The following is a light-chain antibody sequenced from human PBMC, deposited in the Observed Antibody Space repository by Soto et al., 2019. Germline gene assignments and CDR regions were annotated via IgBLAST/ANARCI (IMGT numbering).Light chain of an antibody. V-gene: IGLV2-18*01. J-gene: IGLJ1*01. CDR1: STDFVSYNR. CDR3: SLYTSENAYV. CDR2: EVS. Sequence: QSVLTQPPSVSGSPGQSVTISCTGTSTDFVSYNRVSWYQQPPGTAPKLMIYEVSKRPSGVPDRFSGSKSGHTASLTISGLQAADEADYYCSLYTSENAYVFGTGTKVTVL.